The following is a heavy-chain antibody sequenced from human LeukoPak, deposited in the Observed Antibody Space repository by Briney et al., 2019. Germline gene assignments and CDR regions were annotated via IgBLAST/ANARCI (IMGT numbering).Heavy chain of an antibody. D-gene: IGHD2-15*01. V-gene: IGHV3-15*01. J-gene: IGHJ5*02. CDR3: TTEDIVVVVGAYDP. Sequence: GGSLRLSRAASGFTFSHAWMTWVRQAPGKGLEWVGRIKSKTDGGTTDYAAPVKGRFTISRDDSKNTLYLQINSLKIEDTAVYYCTTEDIVVVVGAYDPWGQGTLVTVSS. CDR1: GFTFSHAW. CDR2: IKSKTDGGTT.